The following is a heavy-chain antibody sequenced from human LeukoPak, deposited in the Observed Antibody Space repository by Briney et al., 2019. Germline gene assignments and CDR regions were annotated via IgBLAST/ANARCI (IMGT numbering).Heavy chain of an antibody. J-gene: IGHJ4*02. V-gene: IGHV3-30*18. CDR3: AKDWSSGWYPYYFDY. CDR1: GFTFSSYG. CDR2: ISYDGSNK. Sequence: GGSLRLSCAASGFTFSSYGMRWVRQAPGKGLEWVAVISYDGSNKYYADSVKGRFTISRDNSKNTLYLQMNSLRAEDTAVYYCAKDWSSGWYPYYFDYWGQGTLVTVSS. D-gene: IGHD6-19*01.